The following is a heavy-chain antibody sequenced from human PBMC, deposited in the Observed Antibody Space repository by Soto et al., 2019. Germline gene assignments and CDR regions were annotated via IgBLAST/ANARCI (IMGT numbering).Heavy chain of an antibody. Sequence: ASLKVSCKASGYSFTSYDINWVRQATGQGLEWMGWMNPNSGNTGYAQKFQDRVTMTRDTSVSTAYLELRSLRSEDTAVYYCARPPYYYDSSGYVFGMDVWGQGTTVTVSS. V-gene: IGHV1-8*01. J-gene: IGHJ6*02. CDR2: MNPNSGNT. CDR3: ARPPYYYDSSGYVFGMDV. D-gene: IGHD3-22*01. CDR1: GYSFTSYD.